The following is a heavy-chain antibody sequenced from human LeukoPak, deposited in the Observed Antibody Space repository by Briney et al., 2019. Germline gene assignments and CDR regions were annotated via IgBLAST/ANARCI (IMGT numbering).Heavy chain of an antibody. CDR2: IYYNGNT. CDR1: GDSISSSY. Sequence: KPSETLSLTCTVSGDSISSSYWSWIRQPPGKGLDWIGYIYYNGNTHYNPSLKRRVTISVDTSRNRFSLKLSSVTAADTAVYYCARHRHFFDYWGQGILVTVSS. CDR3: ARHRHFFDY. J-gene: IGHJ4*02. V-gene: IGHV4-59*01. D-gene: IGHD2/OR15-2a*01.